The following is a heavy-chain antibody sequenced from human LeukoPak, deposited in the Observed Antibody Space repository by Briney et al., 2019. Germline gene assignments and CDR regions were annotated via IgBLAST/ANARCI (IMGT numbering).Heavy chain of an antibody. Sequence: PGGSLRLSCAASGFTVSSNYMSWVRQAPGKGLEWVSVIYSGGSTYYADSVKGRFTISRDNSKNTLYPQMNSLRAEDTAVYYCAKTYYYDSSGYSPHFDYWGQGTLVTVSS. J-gene: IGHJ4*02. D-gene: IGHD3-22*01. CDR2: IYSGGST. CDR1: GFTVSSNY. CDR3: AKTYYYDSSGYSPHFDY. V-gene: IGHV3-53*01.